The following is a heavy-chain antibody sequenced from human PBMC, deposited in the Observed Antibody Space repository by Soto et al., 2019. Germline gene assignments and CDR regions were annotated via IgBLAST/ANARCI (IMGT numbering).Heavy chain of an antibody. V-gene: IGHV3-48*03. CDR2: ISSSGSTI. D-gene: IGHD2-15*01. J-gene: IGHJ6*02. Sequence: EVQLVESGGGLVQPGGSLRLSCAASGFTFSSYEMNWVRQAPGKGLEWVSYISSSGSTIYYADSVKGRFTISRDNAKNSLYLQMNILRAEDTAVYYCARDHRVRDIVVVVAATRGYYYGMDVWGQGTTVTVSS. CDR3: ARDHRVRDIVVVVAATRGYYYGMDV. CDR1: GFTFSSYE.